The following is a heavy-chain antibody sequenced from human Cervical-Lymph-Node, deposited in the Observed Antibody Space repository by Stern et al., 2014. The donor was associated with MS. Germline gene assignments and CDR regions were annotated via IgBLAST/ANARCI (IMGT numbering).Heavy chain of an antibody. CDR2: IYHAGTT. Sequence: QLQLQESGPGLVKPSGTLSLTCAVSGDPISSSNWWSWVRQSPGKGLEWVGDIYHAGTTNYNSTLKSRLTISADNSKNQSPLKLTSVTAADTAVYYCVRALGSSSFRYWFDPWGQGTLVIVSS. J-gene: IGHJ5*02. CDR1: GDPISSSNW. V-gene: IGHV4-4*02. CDR3: VRALGSSSFRYWFDP. D-gene: IGHD6-13*01.